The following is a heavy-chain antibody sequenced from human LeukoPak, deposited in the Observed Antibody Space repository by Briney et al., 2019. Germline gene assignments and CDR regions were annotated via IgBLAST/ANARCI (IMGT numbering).Heavy chain of an antibody. J-gene: IGHJ4*02. Sequence: GGSLRLSCAASGFTFSSYWMSWVRQAPGKGLEWVANIKQDGSEKYYVDSVKGRFTISRDNAKNSLYLQMNSLRAEDTAVYYCARDIDDYGDFYFDYWGQGTLVTVSS. CDR1: GFTFSSYW. V-gene: IGHV3-7*01. CDR2: IKQDGSEK. CDR3: ARDIDDYGDFYFDY. D-gene: IGHD4-17*01.